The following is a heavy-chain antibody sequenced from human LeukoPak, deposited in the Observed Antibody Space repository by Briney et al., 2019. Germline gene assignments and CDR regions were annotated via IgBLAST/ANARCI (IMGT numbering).Heavy chain of an antibody. CDR1: GGSISSGGYY. J-gene: IGHJ6*02. V-gene: IGHV4-31*03. Sequence: SETLSLTCTVSGGSISSGGYYWSWIRQHPGKGLEWIGYIYYSGSTYYNPSLKSRVTISVDTSKNQSSLKLSSVTAADTAVYYCARDSIAAAGTGSYYYGMDVWGQGTTVTVSS. CDR3: ARDSIAAAGTGSYYYGMDV. CDR2: IYYSGST. D-gene: IGHD6-13*01.